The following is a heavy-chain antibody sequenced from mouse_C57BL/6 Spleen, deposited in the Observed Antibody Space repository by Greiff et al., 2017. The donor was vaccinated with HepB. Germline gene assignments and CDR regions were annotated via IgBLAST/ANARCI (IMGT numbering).Heavy chain of an antibody. CDR1: GYTFTSYW. Sequence: QVHVKQPGAELVKPGASVKLSCKASGYTFTSYWMHWVKQRPGQGLEWIGMIHPNSGSTNYNEKFKSKATLTVDKSSSTAYMQLSSLTSEDSAVYYCVQAGDYYGSSLYWYFDVWGTGTTVTVSS. CDR2: IHPNSGST. D-gene: IGHD1-1*01. J-gene: IGHJ1*03. V-gene: IGHV1-64*01. CDR3: VQAGDYYGSSLYWYFDV.